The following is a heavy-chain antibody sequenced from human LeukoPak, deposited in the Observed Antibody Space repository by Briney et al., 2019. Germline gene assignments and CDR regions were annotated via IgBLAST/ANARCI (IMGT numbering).Heavy chain of an antibody. J-gene: IGHJ6*03. Sequence: SETLSLTCAVYGGSFCVYYWSWIRQPPGKGLEWIGEINHSGSTNYNPSLKSRVTISVDTSKNQFSLKLSSVTAADTAVYYCASIAARPPYYYYYYYMDVWGKGTTVTVSS. CDR3: ASIAARPPYYYYYYYMDV. CDR2: INHSGST. CDR1: GGSFCVYY. V-gene: IGHV4-34*01. D-gene: IGHD6-6*01.